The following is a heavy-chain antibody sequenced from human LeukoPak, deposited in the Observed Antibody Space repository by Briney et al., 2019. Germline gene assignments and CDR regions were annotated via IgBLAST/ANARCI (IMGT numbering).Heavy chain of an antibody. V-gene: IGHV3-66*01. Sequence: QPGGSLRLSCAASGFTVSSNYMSWVRQAPGKGLEWVSVIYSGGSTYYADSVKGRFTISRDNSKNTLYLQMNSLRAEDTAVYYCARVGYSSGWYLFDPWGQGTLVTVSS. CDR1: GFTVSSNY. CDR2: IYSGGST. CDR3: ARVGYSSGWYLFDP. D-gene: IGHD6-19*01. J-gene: IGHJ5*02.